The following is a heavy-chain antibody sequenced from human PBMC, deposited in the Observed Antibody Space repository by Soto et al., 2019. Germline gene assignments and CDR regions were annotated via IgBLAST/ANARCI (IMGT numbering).Heavy chain of an antibody. Sequence: QVHLQQWGAGLLKPSETLSLTCAVYGGSFSDYYWSWIRQSPGKGLEWIWEINHSGGTNSNPSLKSRVTISVDTSKNQFSVNLTSVTAADTAVYYCTGRWNDYYGMDVWAQGTTVTVSS. V-gene: IGHV4-34*01. J-gene: IGHJ6*02. CDR3: TGRWNDYYGMDV. CDR2: INHSGGT. D-gene: IGHD1-1*01. CDR1: GGSFSDYY.